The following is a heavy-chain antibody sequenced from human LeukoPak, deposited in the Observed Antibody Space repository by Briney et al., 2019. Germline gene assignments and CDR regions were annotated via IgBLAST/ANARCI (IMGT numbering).Heavy chain of an antibody. D-gene: IGHD6-13*01. CDR2: IQDGGNT. V-gene: IGHV4-59*08. J-gene: IGHJ4*02. CDR3: ARQGRYMAAAGTPNFDY. CDR1: GDSISRYY. Sequence: KPSETLSLTCAVSGDSISRYYWSWVRQPPGKGLEWIAYIQDGGNTNYNPSLKSRATISVDTSKNHFSLTLTSVTAADTAVYYCARQGRYMAAAGTPNFDYWGQGTLVTVSS.